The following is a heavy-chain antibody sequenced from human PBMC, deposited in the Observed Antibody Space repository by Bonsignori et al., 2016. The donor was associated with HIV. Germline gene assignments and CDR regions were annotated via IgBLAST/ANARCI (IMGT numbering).Heavy chain of an antibody. V-gene: IGHV4-34*01. CDR2: SIIVEAP. Sequence: SETLSLTCAVYVGPSVVTTGAGSASPQGRGWSGLGKSIIVEAPTTTRPLKSRVTISVDTSKNQFSLKLSSVTAADTAVYYCARGYGIVGATVSFDIWGQGTMVTVSS. CDR3: ARGYGIVGATVSFDI. J-gene: IGHJ3*02. D-gene: IGHD1-26*01. CDR1: VGPSVVTT.